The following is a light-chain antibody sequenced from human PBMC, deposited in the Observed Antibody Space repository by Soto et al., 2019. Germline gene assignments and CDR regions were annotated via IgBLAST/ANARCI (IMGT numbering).Light chain of an antibody. V-gene: IGKV1-5*03. CDR2: RAS. J-gene: IGKJ3*01. CDR3: QRYETYSGT. Sequence: DIQMTQSPSSLFASVGDRVTITCRASQIINTWLAWYQQRPGKAPKLLIYRASNLVNGVPSRFSGSGSGTEFTLTISSLQPDDFSIYYCQRYETYSGTFGPGTKVDL. CDR1: QIINTW.